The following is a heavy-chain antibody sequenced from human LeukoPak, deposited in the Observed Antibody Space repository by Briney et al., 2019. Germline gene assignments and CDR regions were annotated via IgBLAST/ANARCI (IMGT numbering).Heavy chain of an antibody. CDR3: ARGIADRYNWFDP. V-gene: IGHV4-59*12. Sequence: SESLSLTCTVSGASISSYYWTWIRQTPGKGLEWIGYMSYRGTTNYRTANYNPSLRSRATISEDTSQKQFSLELSSVTAADTAVYYCARGIADRYNWFDPWGQGILVTVSS. D-gene: IGHD6-13*01. CDR1: GASISSYY. CDR2: MSYRGTTNYRTA. J-gene: IGHJ5*02.